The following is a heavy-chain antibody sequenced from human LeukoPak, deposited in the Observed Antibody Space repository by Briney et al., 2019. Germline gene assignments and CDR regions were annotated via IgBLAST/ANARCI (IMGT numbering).Heavy chain of an antibody. D-gene: IGHD3-10*01. CDR3: ARGGNRFGGFYFDY. Sequence: SQTLSLTCTVSANSLSSGGHYWAWIRQFPGKGLESIGFIHHSGRSRHNPSLKDRVAISVDTSRKQFALKLSSVTAADTAMYYCARGGNRFGGFYFDYWGQGIQVIVSS. CDR2: IHHSGRS. CDR1: ANSLSSGGHY. V-gene: IGHV4-31*03. J-gene: IGHJ4*02.